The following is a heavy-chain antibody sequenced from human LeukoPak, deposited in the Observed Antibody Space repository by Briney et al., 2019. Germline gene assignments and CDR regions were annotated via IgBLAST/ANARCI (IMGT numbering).Heavy chain of an antibody. V-gene: IGHV3-48*03. D-gene: IGHD3-22*01. CDR3: ARAYPPRYYYDSSGYLDY. CDR1: GFPFSSFE. CDR2: INHNGVTI. J-gene: IGHJ4*02. Sequence: GGSLRLSCTASGFPFSSFEMNWVRQAPGKGLEWLSYINHNGVTIYYADSVKGRFTISRDNSKNTLYLQMNSLRAEDTAVYYCARAYPPRYYYDSSGYLDYWGQGTLVTVSS.